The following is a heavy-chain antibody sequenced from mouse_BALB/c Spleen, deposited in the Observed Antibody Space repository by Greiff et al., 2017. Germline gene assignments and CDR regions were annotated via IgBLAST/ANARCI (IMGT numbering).Heavy chain of an antibody. CDR1: GFAFSSYD. D-gene: IGHD4-1*01. CDR3: ASRTGTRGNYFDY. J-gene: IGHJ2*01. V-gene: IGHV5-12-1*01. Sequence: EVMLVESGGGLVKPGGSLKLSCAASGFAFSSYDMSWVRQTPEKRLEWVAYISSGGGSTYYPDTVKGRFTISRDNAKNTLYLQMSSLKSEDTAMYYCASRTGTRGNYFDYWGQGTTLTVSS. CDR2: ISSGGGST.